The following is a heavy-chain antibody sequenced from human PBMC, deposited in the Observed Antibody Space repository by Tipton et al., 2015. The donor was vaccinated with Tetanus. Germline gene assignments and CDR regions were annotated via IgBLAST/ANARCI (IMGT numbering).Heavy chain of an antibody. D-gene: IGHD3-22*01. J-gene: IGHJ6*02. CDR3: ARDQIVEQATRDHDYGVDV. V-gene: IGHV3-30*03. CDR2: LSYDGTHE. Sequence: SLRLSCVASGFAFSSYDMHWVRQTPGKGLEWLAVLSYDGTHEHYADSVKGRFTISRDNSENILFLQMSSLRAEDRAVYYCARDQIVEQATRDHDYGVDVWGQGTTVTVSS. CDR1: GFAFSSYD.